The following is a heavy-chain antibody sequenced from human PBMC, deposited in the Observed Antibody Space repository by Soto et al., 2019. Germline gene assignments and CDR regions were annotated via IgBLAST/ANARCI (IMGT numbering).Heavy chain of an antibody. Sequence: QVQLVESGGGVVQPGRSLRLSCAASGFTFSSYGMNWVRQAPGKGLEWVAVISYDGSNKYYADSVKGRFTISRDNSKNTLYLQMNSLRAADTAVYYCAKDFSSGWSNYYYYYGMDVWGQGTTVTVSS. V-gene: IGHV3-30*18. D-gene: IGHD6-19*01. CDR2: ISYDGSNK. CDR1: GFTFSSYG. J-gene: IGHJ6*02. CDR3: AKDFSSGWSNYYYYYGMDV.